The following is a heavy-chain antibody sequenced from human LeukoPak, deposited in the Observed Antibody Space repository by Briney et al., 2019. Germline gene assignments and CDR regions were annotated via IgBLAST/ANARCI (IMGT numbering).Heavy chain of an antibody. J-gene: IGHJ4*02. Sequence: SETLSLTCTVSGGSISSYYWSWIRQPPGKGLEWIGYIYYSGSTNYNPSLKSRVTISVDTSKNQFSLKLSSVTAADTAVYYCAISEVEYSWNYWVFDYWGQGTLVTVSS. CDR1: GGSISSYY. CDR2: IYYSGST. D-gene: IGHD1-7*01. V-gene: IGHV4-59*01. CDR3: AISEVEYSWNYWVFDY.